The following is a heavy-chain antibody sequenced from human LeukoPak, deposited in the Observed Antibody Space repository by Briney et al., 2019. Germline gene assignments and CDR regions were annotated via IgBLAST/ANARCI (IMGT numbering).Heavy chain of an antibody. D-gene: IGHD3-22*01. CDR2: INHSGST. V-gene: IGHV4-34*01. CDR1: GGSFSGYY. Sequence: SETLSLTCAVYGGSFSGYYWSWIRQPPGKGLEWIGEINHSGSTNYNPSLKSRVTISVDTSKNQFSLKLCSVTAADTAVYYCARYPYYYDSSGYYHHTYYFDYWGQGTLVTVSS. CDR3: ARYPYYYDSSGYYHHTYYFDY. J-gene: IGHJ4*02.